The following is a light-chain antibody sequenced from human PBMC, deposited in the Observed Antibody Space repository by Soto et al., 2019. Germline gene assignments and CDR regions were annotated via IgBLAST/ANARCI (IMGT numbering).Light chain of an antibody. Sequence: EIVLTQSPDTLSLSPGEIATRACRASQSVSADFLTWYQQRLGQSPRLLMYAASNRATGIPDRFSGSGSGTDFPLTISVLETEAFAVYFFQYYGTSLTFGGGAKGEIK. CDR1: QSVSADF. CDR2: AAS. J-gene: IGKJ4*01. CDR3: QYYGTSLT. V-gene: IGKV3-20*01.